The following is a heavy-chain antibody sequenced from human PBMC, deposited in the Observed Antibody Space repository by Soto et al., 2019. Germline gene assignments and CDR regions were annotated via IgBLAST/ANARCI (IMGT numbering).Heavy chain of an antibody. V-gene: IGHV5-51*01. Sequence: PGESLKISCKGSGYSFTSYWIGWVRQMPGKGLEWVGIIYPGDSDTRYSPSFQGQVTISADKSFSTAYLQWSSLKASDTALYYCARPGAAGNYYYGMDVWGQGTTVTVSS. CDR3: ARPGAAGNYYYGMDV. D-gene: IGHD6-13*01. J-gene: IGHJ6*02. CDR1: GYSFTSYW. CDR2: IYPGDSDT.